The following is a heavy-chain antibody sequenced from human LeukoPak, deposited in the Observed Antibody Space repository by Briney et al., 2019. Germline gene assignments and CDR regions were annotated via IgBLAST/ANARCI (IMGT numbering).Heavy chain of an antibody. CDR1: GFTFSSYS. D-gene: IGHD3-22*01. CDR2: ITSSGSVM. J-gene: IGHJ3*02. V-gene: IGHV3-48*02. CDR3: ATLPSITMIVVDAFDI. Sequence: PGGSVRLSCAASGFTFSSYSMNWVRQAPGKGLEWVSYITSSGSVMYHADSVRGRFTISRDNAKNSLYLQMNSLRDEDTAVYYCATLPSITMIVVDAFDIWGQGTMVSVSS.